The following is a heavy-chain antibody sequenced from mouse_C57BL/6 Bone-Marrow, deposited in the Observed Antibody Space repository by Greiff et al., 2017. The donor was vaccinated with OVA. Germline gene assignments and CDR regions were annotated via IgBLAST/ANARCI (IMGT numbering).Heavy chain of an antibody. J-gene: IGHJ1*03. CDR2: IDPENGDT. CDR3: TFYDGYYCWYFDV. D-gene: IGHD2-3*01. V-gene: IGHV14-4*01. CDR1: GFNIKDDY. Sequence: EVQLQQSGAELVRPGASVKLSCTASGFNIKDDYMHWVKQRPEQGLEWIGWIDPENGDTEYASKFQGKATITADTSSNTAYLQLSSLTSEDTAVYYCTFYDGYYCWYFDVWGTGTTVTVSS.